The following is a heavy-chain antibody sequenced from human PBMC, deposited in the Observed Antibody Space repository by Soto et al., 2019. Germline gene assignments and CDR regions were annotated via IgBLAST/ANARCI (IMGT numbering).Heavy chain of an antibody. CDR2: IYSGASA. CDR3: VRDRFTIFGVAENRFDT. D-gene: IGHD3-3*01. V-gene: IGHV3-66*01. CDR1: GFIVTNSY. J-gene: IGHJ5*02. Sequence: EVQLVQSGGGLVQPGGSLRLSCAASGFIVTNSYMSWVRQAPGKGLEWLSFIYSGASAYYARSVKGRFIISRDSSQNTVYLQMNSLGDDDTAVYYCVRDRFTIFGVAENRFDTWGQGTLVTVSS.